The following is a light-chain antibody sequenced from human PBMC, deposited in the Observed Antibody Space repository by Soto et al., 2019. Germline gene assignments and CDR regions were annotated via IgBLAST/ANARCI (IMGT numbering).Light chain of an antibody. Sequence: QSALTQPASVSGSPGQSITSSCTGTSSDVGANNFVSWYQQQPGKAPQLLIYGVTNRPSGVSNRRYYSKSGNTASLSISGLQAGDDGDDYCCSYANPYNRVFGGGTKVTVL. CDR1: SSDVGANNF. CDR2: GVT. J-gene: IGLJ3*02. CDR3: CSYANPYNRV. V-gene: IGLV2-14*01.